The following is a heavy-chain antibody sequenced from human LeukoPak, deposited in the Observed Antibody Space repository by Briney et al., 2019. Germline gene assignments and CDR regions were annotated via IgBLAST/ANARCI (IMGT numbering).Heavy chain of an antibody. V-gene: IGHV4-34*01. D-gene: IGHD1-1*01. CDR1: GGSFSGYY. CDR3: ARGRKKRSLYYYYYMDV. J-gene: IGHJ6*03. CDR2: INHSGST. Sequence: SETLSLTCAVYGGSFSGYYWSWIRQPPGKGLEWIGEINHSGSTNYSPSLKSRVTISVDTSKNQFSLKLSSVTAADTAVYYCARGRKKRSLYYYYYMDVWGKGTTVTVSS.